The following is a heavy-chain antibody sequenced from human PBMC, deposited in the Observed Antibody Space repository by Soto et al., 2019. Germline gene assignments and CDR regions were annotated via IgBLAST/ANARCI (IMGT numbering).Heavy chain of an antibody. J-gene: IGHJ4*02. V-gene: IGHV3-15*01. CDR2: IKSKTDVGTT. CDR1: GFTFSNAW. CDR3: TTEPYRDIVVVVAATSVDY. D-gene: IGHD2-15*01. Sequence: EVQLVESGGGLVKPGGSLRLSCAASGFTFSNAWMSWVRQAPGKGLEWVGRIKSKTDVGTTDYAAPVKGRFTISRDDSKNTLYLQMNSLKPEDTAVYYCTTEPYRDIVVVVAATSVDYWGQGTLVTVSS.